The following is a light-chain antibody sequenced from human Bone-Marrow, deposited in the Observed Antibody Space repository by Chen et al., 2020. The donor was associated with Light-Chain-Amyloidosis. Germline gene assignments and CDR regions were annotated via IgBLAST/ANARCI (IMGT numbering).Light chain of an antibody. V-gene: IGLV3-25*03. CDR3: QSADSSGTYEVI. CDR1: DLPTKY. CDR2: RDT. Sequence: SDGLPQPPSLPVSPGKTARITCSGDDLPTKYAYWYQQKPGQAPVLVIHRDTERPSGISERFSGSSSGTTATLTISGVQAEDEADYHCQSADSSGTYEVIFGGGTKLTVL. J-gene: IGLJ2*01.